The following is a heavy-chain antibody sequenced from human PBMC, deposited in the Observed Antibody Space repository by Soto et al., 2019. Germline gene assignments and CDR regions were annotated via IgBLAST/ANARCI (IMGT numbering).Heavy chain of an antibody. Sequence: EVQLLESGGGLVQPGGSLRLSCAASGFAFSSYAMSWVRQAPGKGLEWVSAISGSGGSTYYADSVKGRFTISRDNSKNTLYLQMNSLRADDTAVYYCALPDDSRGYLPVDYWGQGTLVTVSS. V-gene: IGHV3-23*01. J-gene: IGHJ4*02. CDR1: GFAFSSYA. CDR2: ISGSGGST. D-gene: IGHD3-22*01. CDR3: ALPDDSRGYLPVDY.